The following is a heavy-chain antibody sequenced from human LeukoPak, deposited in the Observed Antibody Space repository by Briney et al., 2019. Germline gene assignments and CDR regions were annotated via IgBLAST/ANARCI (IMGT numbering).Heavy chain of an antibody. CDR2: ISVSGGST. Sequence: PGGSLRLSCAGSGFTFSSYAMSWVRQAPGKGLEWVSVISVSGGSTYYADSVKGRFTISRDNSKNTLYLQMNSLRGEAPAVYYCAKPQWSTDDAFDFWGQGTMVTVSS. V-gene: IGHV3-23*01. J-gene: IGHJ3*01. CDR3: AKPQWSTDDAFDF. CDR1: GFTFSSYA. D-gene: IGHD2-8*01.